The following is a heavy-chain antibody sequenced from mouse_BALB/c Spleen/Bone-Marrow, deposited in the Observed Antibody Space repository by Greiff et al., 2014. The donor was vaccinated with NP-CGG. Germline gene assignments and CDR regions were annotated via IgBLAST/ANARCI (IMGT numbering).Heavy chain of an antibody. Sequence: EVQVVESGGGLVKPGGSLKLSCAASGFAFSGNDVSWVRQIPEKRLEWVAYISSGGGRIYYPDTVKGRFTISRDNAKNTLYLQMNSLKSEDTAMYYCARQRGYAYAMDYWGQGTSVTVSS. J-gene: IGHJ4*01. V-gene: IGHV5-12-1*01. CDR1: GFAFSGND. D-gene: IGHD2-2*01. CDR3: ARQRGYAYAMDY. CDR2: ISSGGGRI.